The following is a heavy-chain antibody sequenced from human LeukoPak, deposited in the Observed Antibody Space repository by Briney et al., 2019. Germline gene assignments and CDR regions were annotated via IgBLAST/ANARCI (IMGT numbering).Heavy chain of an antibody. V-gene: IGHV4-4*09. CDR2: IYTSGST. J-gene: IGHJ4*02. Sequence: KPSETLSLTCTVSGGSISSYYWSWIRQPPGKGLEWIGYIYTSGSTNYNPSLKSRVTISVDTSKNQFSLKLSSVTAADTAVYYCARVPSQGRSGWQPLDYWGQGTLVTVSS. CDR3: ARVPSQGRSGWQPLDY. CDR1: GGSISSYY. D-gene: IGHD6-19*01.